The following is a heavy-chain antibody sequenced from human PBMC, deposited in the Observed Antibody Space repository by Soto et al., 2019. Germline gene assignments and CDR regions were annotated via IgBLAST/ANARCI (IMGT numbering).Heavy chain of an antibody. D-gene: IGHD5-18*01. V-gene: IGHV3-49*04. CDR3: TRDSYRYGTGDY. CDR2: IRSKAYGGTT. Sequence: PGGSLRLSCTASGFTFGDYAMSWVRQAPGKGLEWVGFIRSKAYGGTTEYAASVKGRFTISRDDSKSIAYLQMNSLKTEDTAVYYCTRDSYRYGTGDYWGQGSLVTVSS. J-gene: IGHJ4*02. CDR1: GFTFGDYA.